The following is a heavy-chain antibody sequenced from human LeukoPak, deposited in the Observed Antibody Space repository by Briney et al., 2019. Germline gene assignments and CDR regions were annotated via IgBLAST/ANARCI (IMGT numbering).Heavy chain of an antibody. J-gene: IGHJ4*02. CDR3: ARDNWGLDY. D-gene: IGHD7-27*01. CDR2: IETSSSPI. Sequence: GGSLRLSSAASGFTFSSSNMNWVRQAPGKGLEWVSYIETSSSPIYYTDSVKGRFTISRDNAKNSLYLQMNSLRAEDTAIYYCARDNWGLDYWGQGTLVTVSS. CDR1: GFTFSSSN. V-gene: IGHV3-48*01.